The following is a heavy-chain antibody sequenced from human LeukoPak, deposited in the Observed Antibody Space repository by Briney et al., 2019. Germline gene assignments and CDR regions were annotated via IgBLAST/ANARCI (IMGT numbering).Heavy chain of an antibody. CDR2: MYDSEKT. V-gene: IGHV4-59*11. CDR1: GVSITSHY. J-gene: IGHJ6*04. D-gene: IGHD5-18*01. CDR3: ATIKRGSIYGYFDF. Sequence: SETLSLTCTVSGVSITSHYWSWIRQPPGKGLEWIGYMYDSEKTKDNLSFKSRSTLSADTSKNQFSLRLSSVTAEDTAVYYCATIKRGSIYGYFDFWGRGTTVTVSS.